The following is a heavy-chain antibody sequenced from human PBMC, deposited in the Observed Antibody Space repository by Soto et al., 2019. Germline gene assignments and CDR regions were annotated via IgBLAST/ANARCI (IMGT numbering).Heavy chain of an antibody. Sequence: GGSLRLSCAATGFMFGTYWMSWVRQAPGKGLEWVANIKHDGNEKYYADSVKGRFTVSRDNVKNFLHLQMSSLRGDDTGVYFCVRATLSWGHYYFRGLDVWGQGATVTVSS. CDR1: GFMFGTYW. D-gene: IGHD3-22*01. V-gene: IGHV3-7*01. CDR2: IKHDGNEK. J-gene: IGHJ6*02. CDR3: VRATLSWGHYYFRGLDV.